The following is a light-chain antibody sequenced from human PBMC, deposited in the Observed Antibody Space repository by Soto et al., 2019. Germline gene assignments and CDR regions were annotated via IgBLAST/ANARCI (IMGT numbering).Light chain of an antibody. V-gene: IGKV3-20*01. J-gene: IGKJ2*01. CDR3: QQYGSSHT. CDR1: QSVSSSY. Sequence: EIVLTQSPGPLSLSPGERATLSSRASQSVSSSYLAWYQQKPGQAPRLLIYGASSRATGIPDRFSGSGSGTDFTLTISRLEPEDFAVYYCQQYGSSHTFGQGTKLEIK. CDR2: GAS.